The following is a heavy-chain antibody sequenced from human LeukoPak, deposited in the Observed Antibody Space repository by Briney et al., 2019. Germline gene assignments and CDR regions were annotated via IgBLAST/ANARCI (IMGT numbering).Heavy chain of an antibody. Sequence: GGSLRLSCAASGFTFRNYAVVWVRQAPGKGLEWASAITGSGATTYYADSVRGRFTIYRDNSKNTLYLQMNSLRGEDTAVYYCGKDPNGDYVGAFDFQRWGQGTLVTVSS. CDR3: GKDPNGDYVGAFDFQR. CDR2: ITGSGATT. CDR1: GFTFRNYA. D-gene: IGHD4-17*01. V-gene: IGHV3-23*01. J-gene: IGHJ1*01.